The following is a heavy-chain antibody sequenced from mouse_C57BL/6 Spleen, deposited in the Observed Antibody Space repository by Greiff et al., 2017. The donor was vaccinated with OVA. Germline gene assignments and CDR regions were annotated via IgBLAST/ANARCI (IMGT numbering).Heavy chain of an antibody. D-gene: IGHD2-3*01. CDR3: ARFKGIYDGYSFDY. Sequence: EVQRVESGGGLVQPGGSLSLSCAASGFTFTDYYMSWVRQPPGKALEWLGFIRNKANGYTTEYSASVKGRFTISRDNSQSILYLQMNALRAEDSATYYCARFKGIYDGYSFDYWGQGTTLTVSS. J-gene: IGHJ2*01. V-gene: IGHV7-3*01. CDR2: IRNKANGYTT. CDR1: GFTFTDYY.